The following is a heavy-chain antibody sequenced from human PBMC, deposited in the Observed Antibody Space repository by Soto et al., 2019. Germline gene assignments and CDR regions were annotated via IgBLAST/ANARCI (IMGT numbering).Heavy chain of an antibody. CDR2: IISYGSVT. J-gene: IGHJ5*02. V-gene: IGHV3-74*01. CDR3: ASSVVPDR. D-gene: IGHD2-21*01. CDR1: GFALSSCY. Sequence: XGSLRLSCVASGFALSSCYLHWVRHTPGKGLMSVSRIISYGSVTNYGGSVKGGFSINRDNDKSTHNQQMNSPSVDDAAVNYCASSVVPDRSGRGTLFTVSS.